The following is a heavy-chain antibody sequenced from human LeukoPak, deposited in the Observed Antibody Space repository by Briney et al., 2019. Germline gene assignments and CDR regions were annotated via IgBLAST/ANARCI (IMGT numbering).Heavy chain of an antibody. V-gene: IGHV3-30-3*01. J-gene: IGHJ3*02. CDR1: GFTFSSYA. CDR2: ISYDGSNK. D-gene: IGHD1-26*01. Sequence: GGSLRLSCAASGFTFSSYAMHWVRQAPGKGLEWVAVISYDGSNKYYADSVKGRFTISRDNSKNTLYLQMNSLRAEDTAVYYCASWEGAFDIWGQGTMVTVSS. CDR3: ASWEGAFDI.